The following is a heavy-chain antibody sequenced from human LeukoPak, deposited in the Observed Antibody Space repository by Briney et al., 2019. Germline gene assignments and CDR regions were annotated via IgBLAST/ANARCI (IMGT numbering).Heavy chain of an antibody. CDR2: INHSGST. J-gene: IGHJ4*02. CDR1: GGSFSGYY. CDR3: ARGRPRGLAPMVRGVILLDY. V-gene: IGHV4-34*01. D-gene: IGHD3-10*01. Sequence: SETLSLTCAVYGGSFSGYYWSWIRQPPGKGLEWIGEINHSGSTNYNPSLKSRVTISVDTSKNQFSLKLSSVTAADTAVYYCARGRPRGLAPMVRGVILLDYWGQGTLVTVSS.